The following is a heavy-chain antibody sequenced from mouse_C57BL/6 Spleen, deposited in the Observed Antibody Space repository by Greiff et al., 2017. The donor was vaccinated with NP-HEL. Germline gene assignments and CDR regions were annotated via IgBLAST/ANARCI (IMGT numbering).Heavy chain of an antibody. Sequence: VQLQQSGAELVKPGASVTISCKASGYSFSSYWLNWVKPRPGQGLEWIGQIYPGDGDTNYKGTFKGKATLTAAKSSSTAYLHLSNLYSDDSAVYFCARSGYYGSSFYFDYWGQGTTLTVSA. D-gene: IGHD1-1*01. CDR2: IYPGDGDT. CDR3: ARSGYYGSSFYFDY. V-gene: IGHV1-80*01. J-gene: IGHJ2*01. CDR1: GYSFSSYW.